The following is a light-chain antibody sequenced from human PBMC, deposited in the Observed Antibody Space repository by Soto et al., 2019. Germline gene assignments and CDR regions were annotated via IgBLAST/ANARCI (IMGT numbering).Light chain of an antibody. CDR1: QGISNY. CDR3: QKYNSAPRT. V-gene: IGKV1-27*01. Sequence: DIQMTQSPSSLSASVGDRVTITCRASQGISNYLAWYQQKPGKVPKLLTYAASTLQSGVPSQFSGSGSGTDFTLTISSLQPEDVATYYCQKYNSAPRTVGQGTKVDSK. J-gene: IGKJ1*01. CDR2: AAS.